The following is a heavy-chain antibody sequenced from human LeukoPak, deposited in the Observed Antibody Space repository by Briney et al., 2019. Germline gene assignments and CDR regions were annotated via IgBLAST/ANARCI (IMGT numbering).Heavy chain of an antibody. CDR2: IYHSGST. Sequence: SETLSLTCAVYGGSFSGYYWSWIRQPPGKGLEWIGYIYHSGSTYYNPSLKSRVTISVDRSKNQFSLKLSSVTAADTAVYYCARAGQLGIIDYWGQGTLVTVSS. J-gene: IGHJ4*02. CDR1: GGSFSGYY. D-gene: IGHD6-6*01. CDR3: ARAGQLGIIDY. V-gene: IGHV4-30-2*01.